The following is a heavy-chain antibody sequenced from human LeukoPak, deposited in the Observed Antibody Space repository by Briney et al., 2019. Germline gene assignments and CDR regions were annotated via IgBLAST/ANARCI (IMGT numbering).Heavy chain of an antibody. D-gene: IGHD6-13*01. CDR1: GYTFTSYD. Sequence: ASVKVSCKASGYTFTSYDINWVRQATGQGLEWMGWMNPNSGNTGYAQKFQGRVTITRNTSISTAYMELSSLRSEDTAVYYCASSGYSSSWEEGDAFDIWGQGTMVTVSS. CDR2: MNPNSGNT. CDR3: ASSGYSSSWEEGDAFDI. J-gene: IGHJ3*02. V-gene: IGHV1-8*03.